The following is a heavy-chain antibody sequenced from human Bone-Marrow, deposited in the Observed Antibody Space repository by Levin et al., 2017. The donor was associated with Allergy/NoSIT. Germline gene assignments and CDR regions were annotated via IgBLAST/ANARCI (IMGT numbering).Heavy chain of an antibody. CDR1: GGSISGFF. J-gene: IGHJ5*02. V-gene: IGHV4-59*01. D-gene: IGHD4-17*01. CDR2: ISHTGRT. CDR3: ARDFNSGDYVGWFDP. Sequence: PSETLSLTCTVSGGSISGFFWNWVRQPPGKGLEWIGYISHTGRTYYNPSLKSRVAMSMDTSKNQFSLKLTSVTAADTAVYFCARDFNSGDYVGWFDPWGQGALVTVSS.